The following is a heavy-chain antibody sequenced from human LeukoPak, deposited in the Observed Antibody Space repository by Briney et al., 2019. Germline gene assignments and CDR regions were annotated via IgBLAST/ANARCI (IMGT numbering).Heavy chain of an antibody. Sequence: ASVKVSCKASGYTFTTYWIQWVRQAPGQGLEWVALINPNDGSTTYAHKFQGRVTMTRDTSTSTVYMDLSRLTSEDTAVYYCAREGFPPKISDFWSGLGPYYYYGMDVWGQGTTVTVSS. CDR2: INPNDGST. CDR1: GYTFTTYW. CDR3: AREGFPPKISDFWSGLGPYYYYGMDV. V-gene: IGHV1-46*01. J-gene: IGHJ6*02. D-gene: IGHD3-3*01.